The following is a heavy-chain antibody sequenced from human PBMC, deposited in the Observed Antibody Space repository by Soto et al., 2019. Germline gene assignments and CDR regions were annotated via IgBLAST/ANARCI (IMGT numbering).Heavy chain of an antibody. Sequence: QVQLVQSGAEVKKPESSVKVSCXAPGGTFSTYAISWVRQAPGQGLEWMGGIIPMFGTANYAQRFQDRVTITADESTNTVYMELSSLRSEDTAVYFCASGIQLWLRRINNGYSGWGQGTLVTVSS. V-gene: IGHV1-69*12. CDR3: ASGIQLWLRRINNGYSG. CDR2: IIPMFGTA. J-gene: IGHJ4*02. D-gene: IGHD5-18*01. CDR1: GGTFSTYA.